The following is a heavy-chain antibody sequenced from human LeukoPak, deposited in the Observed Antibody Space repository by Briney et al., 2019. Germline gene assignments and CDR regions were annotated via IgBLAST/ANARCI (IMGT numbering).Heavy chain of an antibody. D-gene: IGHD1-26*01. J-gene: IGHJ4*02. V-gene: IGHV4-61*08. Sequence: SQTLSLTCTVSGGSISSGGYYWSWIRQPPGKGLEWIGYIYYSGSTNYNPSLKSRVTISVDTSKNQFSLKLSSVTAADTAVYYCARRERGRRGGYFDYWGQGTLVTVSS. CDR1: GGSISSGGYY. CDR3: ARRERGRRGGYFDY. CDR2: IYYSGST.